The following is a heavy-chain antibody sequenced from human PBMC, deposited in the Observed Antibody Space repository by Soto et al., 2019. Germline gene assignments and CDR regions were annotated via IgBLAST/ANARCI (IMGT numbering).Heavy chain of an antibody. D-gene: IGHD1-1*01. CDR2: INAGNGNT. CDR3: AAYGSVEGYYYYYYMDV. CDR1: GYTFTSYA. V-gene: IGHV1-3*01. Sequence: ASVKVSCKASGYTFTSYAMHWVRQAPGQGLEWMGWINAGNGNTKYSQKFQGRVTITRDTSASTAYMELSSLRSEGTAVYYCAAYGSVEGYYYYYYMDVWGKGTTVTVSS. J-gene: IGHJ6*03.